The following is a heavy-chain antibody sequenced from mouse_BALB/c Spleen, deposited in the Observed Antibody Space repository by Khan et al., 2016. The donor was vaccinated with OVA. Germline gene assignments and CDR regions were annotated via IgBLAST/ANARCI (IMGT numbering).Heavy chain of an antibody. CDR1: GYSFTSYY. Sequence: SGPVLMKPGASVKISCKASGYSFTSYYIHWIMQSHGKSLEWIGYIDPFSGGITYNQKFKGKATLTVDKSSSTAYIYFSNLTSEDSAVYYCTRHGYVAWFTYWGQGTLVTVSA. CDR2: IDPFSGGI. D-gene: IGHD2-2*01. J-gene: IGHJ3*01. CDR3: TRHGYVAWFTY. V-gene: IGHV1S135*01.